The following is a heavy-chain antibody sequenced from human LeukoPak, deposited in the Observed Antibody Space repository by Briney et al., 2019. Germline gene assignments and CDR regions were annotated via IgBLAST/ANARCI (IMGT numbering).Heavy chain of an antibody. J-gene: IGHJ6*03. CDR3: AKTDCISTSCYTGYYYYYYMDV. V-gene: IGHV3-23*01. Sequence: PGGSLRLSCAASGFTFSSYAMSWVRQAPGKGLEWVSGIGGSGGGINYADSVKGRFTISRDNSKNTLYLQMNSLRAEDTAVYYCAKTDCISTSCYTGYYYYYYMDVWGKGTTVTVSS. D-gene: IGHD2-2*02. CDR1: GFTFSSYA. CDR2: IGGSGGGI.